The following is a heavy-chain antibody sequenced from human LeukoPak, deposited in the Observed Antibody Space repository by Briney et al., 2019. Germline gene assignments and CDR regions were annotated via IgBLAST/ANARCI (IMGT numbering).Heavy chain of an antibody. J-gene: IGHJ4*02. Sequence: SETLSLTCTVSGGSISSYYWSWIRQPPGKGLEWIGYIYYSGGTNYNPSLKSRVTISVDTSKNQFSLKLSSVTAADTAVYYCARYYYDSSGKFYYFDYWGQGTLVTVSS. CDR2: IYYSGGT. D-gene: IGHD3-22*01. CDR1: GGSISSYY. CDR3: ARYYYDSSGKFYYFDY. V-gene: IGHV4-59*01.